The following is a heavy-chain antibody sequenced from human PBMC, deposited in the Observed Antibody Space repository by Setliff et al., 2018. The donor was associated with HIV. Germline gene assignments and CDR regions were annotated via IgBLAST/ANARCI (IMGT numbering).Heavy chain of an antibody. CDR3: ARLGSDYYDSSGYLYYFDY. D-gene: IGHD3-22*01. Sequence: SETLSLTCTVSGGSISCSSYYWGWIRQPPGKGLEWIGSIYYSGSTYYNPSLKSRVTISVDTSKNQFSLKLSSVTAADTAVYYCARLGSDYYDSSGYLYYFDYWGQGTLVTVSS. CDR1: GGSISCSSYY. CDR2: IYYSGST. V-gene: IGHV4-39*01. J-gene: IGHJ4*02.